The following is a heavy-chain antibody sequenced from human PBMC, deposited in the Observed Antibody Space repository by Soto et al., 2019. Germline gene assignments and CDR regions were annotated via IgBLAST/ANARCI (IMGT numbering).Heavy chain of an antibody. Sequence: ASVKVSCKASGFTFTSSAVQWVRQARGQRLEWIGWIVVGSGNTNYAQKFQERVTITRDMSTSTAYMELSSLRSEDTAVCSCAAGDSSAMARYIDYWGQGALVTVSS. J-gene: IGHJ4*02. CDR2: IVVGSGNT. D-gene: IGHD6-19*01. CDR3: AAGDSSAMARYIDY. CDR1: GFTFTSSA. V-gene: IGHV1-58*01.